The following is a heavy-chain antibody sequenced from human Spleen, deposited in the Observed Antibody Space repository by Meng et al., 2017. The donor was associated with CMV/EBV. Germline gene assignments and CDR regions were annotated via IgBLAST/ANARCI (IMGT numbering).Heavy chain of an antibody. CDR2: INEDGSEK. CDR1: GFTFTNHW. D-gene: IGHD2-8*01. V-gene: IGHV3-7*01. J-gene: IGHJ4*02. CDR3: ASEDNNGKSDY. Sequence: GGSLRLSCLVSGFTFTNHWMAWVRQAPGKGLEWVASINEDGSEKYYVDSVKGRFTISRDNAKNSLYLQMNSLRAEDTAIYYCASEDNNGKSDYWGQGTLVTVSS.